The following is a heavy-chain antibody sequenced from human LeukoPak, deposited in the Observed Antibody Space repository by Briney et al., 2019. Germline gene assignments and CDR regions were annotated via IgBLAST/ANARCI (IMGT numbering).Heavy chain of an antibody. CDR3: ATRHYYHSGGYYGGLDY. Sequence: GGSLRLSCAASGFTFSSYAMHWVRQAPGKGLEWVAVIAYDGSNKYYADSVKGRFTISRDNSKNTVSLQMNSLRAEDTAVYYCATRHYYHSGGYYGGLDYWGQGTLVTVSS. D-gene: IGHD3-22*01. J-gene: IGHJ4*02. V-gene: IGHV3-30*04. CDR1: GFTFSSYA. CDR2: IAYDGSNK.